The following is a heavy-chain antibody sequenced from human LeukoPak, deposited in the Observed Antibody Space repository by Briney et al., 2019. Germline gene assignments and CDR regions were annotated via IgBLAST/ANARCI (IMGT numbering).Heavy chain of an antibody. Sequence: PGGSLRLSCAASGFTFSSNYMIWVRQAPGKGLEWVSVIYSGGGTYYADSVKGRFTLSRDNSKNTLYLQMNSLRAEETAVYYCARDESFYGSGRYYWGQGTLVSVSS. CDR2: IYSGGGT. D-gene: IGHD3-10*01. CDR1: GFTFSSNY. CDR3: ARDESFYGSGRYY. V-gene: IGHV3-53*01. J-gene: IGHJ4*02.